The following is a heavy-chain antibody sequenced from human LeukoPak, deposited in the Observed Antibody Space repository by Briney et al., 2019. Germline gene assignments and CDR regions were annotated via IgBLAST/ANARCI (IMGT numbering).Heavy chain of an antibody. Sequence: GGSLRLSCAASGFTFSSYGMHWVRQAPGKGLEWVAVIWYDGSNKYYADSVKGRFTISRDNSKNTLYLQMNSLRAEDTAVYYCARGLGDYVWGIYFDYWGQGTLVTVSS. V-gene: IGHV3-33*01. CDR1: GFTFSSYG. CDR2: IWYDGSNK. CDR3: ARGLGDYVWGIYFDY. D-gene: IGHD3-16*01. J-gene: IGHJ4*02.